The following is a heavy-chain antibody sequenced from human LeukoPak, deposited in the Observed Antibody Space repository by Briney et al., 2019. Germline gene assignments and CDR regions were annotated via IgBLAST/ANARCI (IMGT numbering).Heavy chain of an antibody. CDR3: AKDLQYGSGSYPVVGAFDI. D-gene: IGHD3-10*01. CDR2: ISASGDNT. J-gene: IGHJ3*02. Sequence: GGTLRLSCAASGFTFSSSGMSWVRQAPGKGLEWVSTISASGDNTYYADSVKGRFTISRDNSKNTLYLQMNSLRAEDTAVYYCAKDLQYGSGSYPVVGAFDIWGQGTMVTVSS. CDR1: GFTFSSSG. V-gene: IGHV3-23*01.